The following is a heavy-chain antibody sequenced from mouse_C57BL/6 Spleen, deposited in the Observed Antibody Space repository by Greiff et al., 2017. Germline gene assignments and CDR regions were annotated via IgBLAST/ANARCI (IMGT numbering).Heavy chain of an antibody. Sequence: EVQLQQSGPELVKPGDSVKISCKASGYSFTGYFMNWVMPSPGKSLEWIGRINPYNGDTFYNQKFKGKATLTVDKSSSTANMELRSLTSEDSAVYDCARAGCGYDGGAMDYWGQGTSVTVSS. V-gene: IGHV1-20*01. J-gene: IGHJ4*01. CDR1: GYSFTGYF. CDR2: INPYNGDT. CDR3: ARAGCGYDGGAMDY. D-gene: IGHD2-2*01.